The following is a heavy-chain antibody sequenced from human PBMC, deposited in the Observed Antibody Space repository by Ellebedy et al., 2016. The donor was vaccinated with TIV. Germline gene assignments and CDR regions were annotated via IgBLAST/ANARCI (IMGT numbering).Heavy chain of an antibody. CDR3: ARVLRATSGMDV. D-gene: IGHD4/OR15-4a*01. Sequence: ASVKVSCKTSGYIFTAYYIHWVRQAPGQGLEWMGWINPDSGGTNLPQKFQGRVTMTRDTSVNTAYMELSGLQSDDTAVYYCARVLRATSGMDVWGQGTTVTVSS. CDR2: INPDSGGT. J-gene: IGHJ6*02. CDR1: GYIFTAYY. V-gene: IGHV1-2*02.